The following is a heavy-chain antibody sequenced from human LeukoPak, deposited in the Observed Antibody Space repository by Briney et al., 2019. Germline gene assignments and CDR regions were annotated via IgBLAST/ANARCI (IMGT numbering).Heavy chain of an antibody. CDR3: VRFALTSSLDH. J-gene: IGHJ5*02. CDR2: IYPGYSDA. V-gene: IGHV5-51*01. CDR1: GYTFTNNW. Sequence: GESLKISFKISGYTFTNNWIGWVRPVPGKGLEWMGLIYPGYSDAKYSPSFQGQVTLSVDASISTAYLQLTGLRASDTAIYYCVRFALTSSLDHWGQGTLVTVSS. D-gene: IGHD6-13*01.